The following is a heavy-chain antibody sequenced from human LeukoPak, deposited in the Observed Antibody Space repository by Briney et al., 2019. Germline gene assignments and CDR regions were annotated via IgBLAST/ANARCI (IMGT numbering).Heavy chain of an antibody. CDR1: GFTFDDYA. CDR3: ARGVGSGSRLRAGDY. V-gene: IGHV3-9*01. J-gene: IGHJ4*02. Sequence: GGSLRLSCAASGFTFDDYAMHWVRQAPGKGLEWVSGISWHSGHIGYADSVKGRFTISRDNAENSLYLQMNSLSVEDTAVYYCARGVGSGSRLRAGDYWGQGTLVTVSS. D-gene: IGHD1-26*01. CDR2: ISWHSGHI.